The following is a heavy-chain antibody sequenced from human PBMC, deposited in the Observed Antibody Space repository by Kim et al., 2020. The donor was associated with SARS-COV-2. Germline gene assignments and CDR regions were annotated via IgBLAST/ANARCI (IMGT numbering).Heavy chain of an antibody. CDR1: GYSISSGYY. D-gene: IGHD3-10*01. V-gene: IGHV4-38-2*02. CDR3: ARVRGEWPSPVAYDI. Sequence: SETLSLTCTVSGYSISSGYYWGWIRQPPGKRLEWIRSIFHSGGIYYNPSLKSRVTILVDTSKNHFSLKLSSVTAADTAVYYFARVRGEWPSPVAYDIWG. J-gene: IGHJ3*02. CDR2: IFHSGGI.